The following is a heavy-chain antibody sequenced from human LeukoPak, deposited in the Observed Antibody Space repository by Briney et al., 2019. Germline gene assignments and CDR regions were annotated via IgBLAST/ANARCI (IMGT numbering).Heavy chain of an antibody. Sequence: GESLKISCKGSGYSFTSYWIGWVRQMPGKGLEWMGIIYPGDSDTRYSPSFQGQVTISADKSISTAYLQWSSLKASDTAMYYCARITMVRGVIRTTFDYWGQGTLVTVSS. D-gene: IGHD3-10*01. CDR3: ARITMVRGVIRTTFDY. J-gene: IGHJ4*02. CDR2: IYPGDSDT. V-gene: IGHV5-51*01. CDR1: GYSFTSYW.